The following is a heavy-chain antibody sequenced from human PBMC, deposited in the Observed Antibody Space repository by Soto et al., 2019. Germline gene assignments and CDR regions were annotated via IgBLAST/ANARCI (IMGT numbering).Heavy chain of an antibody. CDR3: ARFESDSSGYQGYFQH. Sequence: PSETLSLTCTVSGGSISSGGYYWSWMRQHPGKGLEWIGYIYYSGSTYYNPSLKSRVTISVDTSKNQFSLKLSSVTAADTAVYYCARFESDSSGYQGYFQHWGQGTLVTVSS. CDR2: IYYSGST. CDR1: GGSISSGGYY. D-gene: IGHD3-22*01. V-gene: IGHV4-31*03. J-gene: IGHJ1*01.